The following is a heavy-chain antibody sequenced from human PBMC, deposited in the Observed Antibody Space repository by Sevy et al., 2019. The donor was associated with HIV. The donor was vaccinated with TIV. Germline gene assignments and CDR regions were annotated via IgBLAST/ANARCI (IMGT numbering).Heavy chain of an antibody. D-gene: IGHD1-1*01. CDR1: GFTFSSNT. CDR2: ISSRSSYI. J-gene: IGHJ4*02. CDR3: AKNPVWDDGSSPIHY. V-gene: IGHV3-21*01. Sequence: GGSLRISCAASGFTFSSNTMNWVRQAPGKGLEWVSSISSRSSYIYYTDSVKGRFITSRDDAKNSLYLDMHSLRVEDTAVYYCAKNPVWDDGSSPIHYLGQGTLVTVSS.